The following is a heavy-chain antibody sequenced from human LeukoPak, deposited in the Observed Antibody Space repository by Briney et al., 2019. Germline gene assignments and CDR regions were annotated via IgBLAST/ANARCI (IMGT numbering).Heavy chain of an antibody. J-gene: IGHJ5*02. CDR1: GFTVSDNY. V-gene: IGHV3-21*01. CDR3: ARAQAGGFDP. CDR2: ISSSSSYI. Sequence: GGSLRLSCAASGFTVSDNYMTWVRQAPGKGLEWVSSISSSSSYIYYADSVKGRFTISRDNAKNSLYLQMNSLRAEDTAVYYCARAQAGGFDPWGQGTLVTVSS. D-gene: IGHD3-16*01.